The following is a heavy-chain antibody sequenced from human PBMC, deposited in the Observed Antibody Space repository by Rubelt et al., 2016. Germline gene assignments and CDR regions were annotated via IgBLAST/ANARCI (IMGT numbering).Heavy chain of an antibody. CDR3: ARDSYSGSPYYFDY. Sequence: ESGGGVVQPGRSLRLSCAASGFTFSSYAMHWVRQAPGKGLEWVAVISYDGSNKYYADSVKGRFTISRDNSKNTLYLQMNSLRAEDTAVYYCARDSYSGSPYYFDYWGQGTLVTVSS. CDR1: GFTFSSYA. J-gene: IGHJ4*02. V-gene: IGHV3-30*04. D-gene: IGHD1-26*01. CDR2: ISYDGSNK.